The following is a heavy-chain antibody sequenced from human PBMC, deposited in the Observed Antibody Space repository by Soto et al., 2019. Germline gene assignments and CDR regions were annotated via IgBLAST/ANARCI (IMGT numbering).Heavy chain of an antibody. J-gene: IGHJ2*01. CDR1: GGTFSSYA. CDR2: IIPMFGTT. Sequence: QVQLVQSGAEVKKPGSSVKVSCKASGGTFSSYAISWVRQAPGQGLEWMGGIIPMFGTTNYAQKFQGRVTITADESTSTAYMEVSSLRSEDTAVYYWARVVPVVKSSHYWYFDLWGRGTLVTVSS. V-gene: IGHV1-69*12. D-gene: IGHD2-15*01. CDR3: ARVVPVVKSSHYWYFDL.